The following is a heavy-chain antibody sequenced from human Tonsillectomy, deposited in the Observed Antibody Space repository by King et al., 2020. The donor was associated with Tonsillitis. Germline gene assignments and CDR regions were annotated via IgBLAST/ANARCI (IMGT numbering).Heavy chain of an antibody. CDR3: ITDDNYYDSSVYGEH. V-gene: IGHV3-15*01. J-gene: IGHJ4*02. D-gene: IGHD3-22*01. CDR2: IKSKIDGETK. CDR1: GFTFKNAW. Sequence: VQLVESGGGLVKPGGSLRLSCAASGFTFKNAWMSWVRQAPGKGLEWIGRIKSKIDGETKDYAAPVKGRFTISRDDSKNTLDLQMNSLKTEDTAVYHCITDDNYYDSSVYGEHWGQGTLVTVSS.